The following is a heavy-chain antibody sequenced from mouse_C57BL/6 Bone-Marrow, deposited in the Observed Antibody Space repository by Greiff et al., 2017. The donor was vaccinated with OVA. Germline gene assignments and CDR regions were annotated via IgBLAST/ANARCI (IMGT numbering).Heavy chain of an antibody. D-gene: IGHD2-4*01. V-gene: IGHV14-2*01. CDR1: GFTIKDYY. CDR2: IDPEDGET. CDR3: ARNYDSWFAY. Sequence: EVQLQQSGAELVKPGASVKLSCTASGFTIKDYYMHWVKQRTEQGLEWIGRIDPEDGETKYAQKFQGKATITADTSSNTAYLQLISLTSEDTAVYYCARNYDSWFAYWGQGTLVTVSA. J-gene: IGHJ3*01.